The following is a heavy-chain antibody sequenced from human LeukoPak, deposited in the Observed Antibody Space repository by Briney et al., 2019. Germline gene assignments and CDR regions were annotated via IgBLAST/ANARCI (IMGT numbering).Heavy chain of an antibody. CDR1: GGSISTAHW. CDR3: ARLITAFQAFDS. Sequence: SGTLSLTCAVSGGSISTAHWWNWVRQSPGKGLEWIGEIYHRGNSNYNPSLNSRVTISVDTSKNQFSLNLSSVTAADTAVYYCARLITAFQAFDSWGQGTLVTVSS. J-gene: IGHJ4*02. D-gene: IGHD3-16*01. V-gene: IGHV4-4*02. CDR2: IYHRGNS.